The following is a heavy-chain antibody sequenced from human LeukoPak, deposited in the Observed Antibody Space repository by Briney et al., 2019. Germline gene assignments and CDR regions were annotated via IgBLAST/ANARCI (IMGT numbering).Heavy chain of an antibody. CDR1: GFTFSSYS. V-gene: IGHV3-48*04. CDR3: ARVGSNYDSSGYPY. J-gene: IGHJ4*02. CDR2: ISSSSSTI. D-gene: IGHD3-22*01. Sequence: GGSLRLSCAASGFTFSSYSMNWVRQAPGKGLEWVSYISSSSSTIYYADSVKGRFTISRDNSKNTLYLQMNSLRAEDTAVYYCARVGSNYDSSGYPYWGQGTLVTVSS.